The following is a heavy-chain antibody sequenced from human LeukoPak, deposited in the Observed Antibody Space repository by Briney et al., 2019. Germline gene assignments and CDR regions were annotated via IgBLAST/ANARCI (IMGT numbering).Heavy chain of an antibody. CDR2: IYHSGST. D-gene: IGHD3-3*01. V-gene: IGHV4-4*02. CDR1: GGSISGSNW. J-gene: IGHJ4*02. CDR3: ARLSLKVLEWSPTKGKETHYFDY. Sequence: PSGTLSLTCAVSGGSISGSNWWSWVRQPPGKGLEWIGEIYHSGSTNYNPSLKSRVTILEDKSKNQFSLKMSSVTAADTAVYYCARLSLKVLEWSPTKGKETHYFDYWGQGTLVTVSS.